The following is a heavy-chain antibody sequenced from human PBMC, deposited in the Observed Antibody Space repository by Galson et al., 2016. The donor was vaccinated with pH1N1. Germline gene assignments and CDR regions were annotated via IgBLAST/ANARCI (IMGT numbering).Heavy chain of an antibody. V-gene: IGHV4-61*02. CDR2: IYTSGST. J-gene: IGHJ4*02. CDR3: ATRGDDNTGSTGDH. D-gene: IGHD3-22*01. Sequence: TLSLTCSVSGGSISGGSYYWNWIRQPAGRGLEWIGRIYTSGSTNYNPSLKSQVTISLDTSKNQISLKLSSVTAADTAVYYCATRGDDNTGSTGDHWGQGILVAVPS. CDR1: GGSISGGSYY.